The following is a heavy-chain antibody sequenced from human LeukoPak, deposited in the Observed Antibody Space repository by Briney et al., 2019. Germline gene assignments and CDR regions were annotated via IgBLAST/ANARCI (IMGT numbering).Heavy chain of an antibody. Sequence: SETLSLTCAVSGGSIGSGGYSWSWIRQPPGKGLEWIRYIYHSRSTYYNPSLKSRVTISVDRSKNQFSLKLSSVTAADTAVYYCTRISTAMAFDYWGQGTLVTVSS. CDR3: TRISTAMAFDY. D-gene: IGHD5-18*01. V-gene: IGHV4-30-2*01. CDR2: IYHSRST. CDR1: GGSIGSGGYS. J-gene: IGHJ4*02.